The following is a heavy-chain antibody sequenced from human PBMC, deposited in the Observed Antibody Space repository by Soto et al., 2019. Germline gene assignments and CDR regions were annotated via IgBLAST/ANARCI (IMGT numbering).Heavy chain of an antibody. CDR1: GYTFTNFG. Sequence: QVQLVQSGAEVKKPGASVKVSCKASGYTFTNFGISWVRQAPGQGLEWMGWISAYNGNTNYAQKFQGRVTMTTDTSTSSAYMEARSLGFDDTAVYYGASVETPIDYWGPGTLVTVSS. CDR2: ISAYNGNT. V-gene: IGHV1-18*01. J-gene: IGHJ4*02. D-gene: IGHD2-15*01. CDR3: ASVETPIDY.